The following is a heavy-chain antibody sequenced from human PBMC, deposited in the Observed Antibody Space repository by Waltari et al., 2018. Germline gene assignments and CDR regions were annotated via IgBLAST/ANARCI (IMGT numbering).Heavy chain of an antibody. V-gene: IGHV3-30-3*01. CDR2: ISYDGNYK. CDR3: ARVAVPYCGVDCYYTY. D-gene: IGHD2-21*01. Sequence: QVQLVESGGGVVQPGRSLRLSCAASGFAFRSYGMDWVRQALGKGLEWVAVISYDGNYKYYADSVKGRFTVSRDNSKNTLYLQINSLMPEDTAIYYCARVAVPYCGVDCYYTYWGQGTLVTVSS. CDR1: GFAFRSYG. J-gene: IGHJ4*02.